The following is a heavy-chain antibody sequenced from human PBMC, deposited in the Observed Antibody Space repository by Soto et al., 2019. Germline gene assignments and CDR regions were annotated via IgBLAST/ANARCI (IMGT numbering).Heavy chain of an antibody. CDR1: GFIFNTYS. D-gene: IGHD2-8*02. V-gene: IGHV3-21*01. Sequence: GGSLRLSCAACGFIFNTYSIGWVRQAPWKGLEWVASISPSGSYMYYGDSLKGRSTVSRDNPNNSLYLQMGSLRADDTAIYYCARLGLVNLDCWGQRTRLSVSS. CDR3: ARLGLVNLDC. CDR2: ISPSGSYM. J-gene: IGHJ4*02.